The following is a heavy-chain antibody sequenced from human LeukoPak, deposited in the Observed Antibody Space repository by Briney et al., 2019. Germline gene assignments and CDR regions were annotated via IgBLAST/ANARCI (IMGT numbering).Heavy chain of an antibody. J-gene: IGHJ5*02. CDR3: ARGRIAAAGFNWFDP. D-gene: IGHD6-13*01. CDR1: GGSFSGYY. Sequence: SETLSLTCAVYGGSFSGYYWSWIRQPPGKGLEWIGEINHSGSTNYNPSLKSRVTISVDTSKNQFPLKLSSVTAADTAVYYCARGRIAAAGFNWFDPWGLGTLVTVSS. CDR2: INHSGST. V-gene: IGHV4-34*01.